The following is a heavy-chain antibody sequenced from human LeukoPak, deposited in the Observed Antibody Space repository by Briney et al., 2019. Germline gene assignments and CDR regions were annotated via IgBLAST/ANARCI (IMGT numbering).Heavy chain of an antibody. V-gene: IGHV4-59*01. CDR2: IHYSGSS. D-gene: IGHD7-27*01. CDR1: GGSISTYY. J-gene: IGHJ2*01. CDR3: ARDILLGSWYFDL. Sequence: SETEGLICTVSGGSISTYYWSWIRQSPGKGLEWIGYIHYSGSSNYNLSRKGRVTMSVDTSKNQFSLKLSSVTAADTAVYYCARDILLGSWYFDLWGRGTLVTFSS.